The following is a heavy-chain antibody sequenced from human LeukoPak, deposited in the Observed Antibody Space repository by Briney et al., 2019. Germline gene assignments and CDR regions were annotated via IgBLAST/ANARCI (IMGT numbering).Heavy chain of an antibody. D-gene: IGHD5-18*01. CDR3: ARDGGYGHYDY. V-gene: IGHV4-4*02. CDR2: IYHSGSP. CDR1: GGSISSNNW. Sequence: SETLSLTCAVSGGSISSNNWWGWVRQPPGKGLESIGEIYHSGSPNYNPSLKSRVTISVDKSRNHFSLNLSSVTAADTAVYYCARDGGYGHYDYWGRGTLVTVSS. J-gene: IGHJ4*02.